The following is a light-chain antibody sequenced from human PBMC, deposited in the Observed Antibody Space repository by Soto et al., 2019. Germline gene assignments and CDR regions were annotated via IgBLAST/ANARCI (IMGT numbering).Light chain of an antibody. CDR2: RTS. V-gene: IGKV3-15*01. Sequence: ETVMTQSPATLSVSPGERATLSCRASQSISSNLAWYQQKPGQAPRLLMFRTSTRATGVPARFSGSGSGTEFNINISSLQSEDFAVYYCQQYNNWPRATFGGGTKVEIK. J-gene: IGKJ4*01. CDR3: QQYNNWPRAT. CDR1: QSISSN.